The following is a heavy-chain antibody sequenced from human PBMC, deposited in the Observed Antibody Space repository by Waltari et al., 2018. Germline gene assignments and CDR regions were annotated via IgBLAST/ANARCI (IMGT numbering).Heavy chain of an antibody. CDR1: GFTFTNHG. V-gene: IGHV3-33*01. J-gene: IGHJ3*02. D-gene: IGHD3-3*01. CDR2: IWYDGSNK. CDR3: ARGDGGSGLGASDI. Sequence: QVQLVESGGGVVQSGRSLRLSCVGSGFTFTNHGMNWVRQAPGKGLEWVGVIWYDGSNKNYVDSVKGRFTISRDNSKNTMYLEMNRLRAEDTAVYFCARGDGGSGLGASDIWGQGTMVTVSS.